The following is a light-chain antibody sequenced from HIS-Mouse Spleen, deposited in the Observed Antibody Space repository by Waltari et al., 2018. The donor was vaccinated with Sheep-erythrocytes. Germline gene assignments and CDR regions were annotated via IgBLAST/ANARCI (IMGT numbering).Light chain of an antibody. J-gene: IGLJ1*01. V-gene: IGLV2-11*01. CDR2: DVS. CDR1: SSDVGGYNY. CDR3: CSYAGSYNHV. Sequence: QSALTQPRSVSGSPGQSVTISCTGPSSDVGGYNYVSRYQQHPGKAPKLMIYDVSKRPSGVPDRFSGSKSGNTASLTISGLQAEDEADYYCCSYAGSYNHVFATGTKVTVL.